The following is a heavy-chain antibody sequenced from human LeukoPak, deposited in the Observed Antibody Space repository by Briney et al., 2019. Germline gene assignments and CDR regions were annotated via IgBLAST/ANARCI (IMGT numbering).Heavy chain of an antibody. J-gene: IGHJ4*02. V-gene: IGHV3-13*01. CDR2: IGTAGDT. Sequence: AGGSLRLSCAASGFTFRSYDMRWVRQATGKGLKWVSAIGTAGDTYYPGSVKGRFTISRENAKNSLYLQMNSLRAGDTAVYYCARGGQQLGEFDCWGQGTLVTVSS. CDR1: GFTFRSYD. D-gene: IGHD6-13*01. CDR3: ARGGQQLGEFDC.